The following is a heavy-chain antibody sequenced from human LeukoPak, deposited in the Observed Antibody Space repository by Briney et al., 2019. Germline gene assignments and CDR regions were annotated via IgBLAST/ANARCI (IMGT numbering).Heavy chain of an antibody. D-gene: IGHD6-19*01. V-gene: IGHV3-23*01. CDR3: GKDPWNAAVANTNGWFDP. J-gene: IGHJ5*02. CDR2: ISGSGGNT. Sequence: GGSLRLSCAASGFTFRNYAMSWVRRAPGKGLEWVSSISGSGGNTYYAQSVKGRFSISRDNSKNTLNLQMDSLRADDTALYFCGKDPWNAAVANTNGWFDPWGQGTLVTVSS. CDR1: GFTFRNYA.